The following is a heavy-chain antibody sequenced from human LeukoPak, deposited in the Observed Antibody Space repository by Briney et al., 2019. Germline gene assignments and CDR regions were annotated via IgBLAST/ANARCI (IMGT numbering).Heavy chain of an antibody. D-gene: IGHD1-26*01. CDR1: GFSFSSYA. V-gene: IGHV3-30-3*01. CDR3: ARGYSGIYYFDY. CDR2: ISYDGSNK. Sequence: GRSLRLSCAASGFSFSSYAMHWVRLPPGKGLEWVAVISYDGSNKYYADSMNGRFTISRDNSKNTLYLQMNITRADETAVYYCARGYSGIYYFDYWGQGNLVTVSS. J-gene: IGHJ4*02.